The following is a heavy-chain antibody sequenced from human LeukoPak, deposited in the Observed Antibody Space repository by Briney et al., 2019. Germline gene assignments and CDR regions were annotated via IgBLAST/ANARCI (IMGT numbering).Heavy chain of an antibody. V-gene: IGHV4-4*02. CDR3: ARGVKIEYSSSSRNWYFDL. D-gene: IGHD6-6*01. J-gene: IGHJ2*01. CDR1: GGSISNTNW. CDR2: VNHQGST. Sequence: SETLSLTCGVSGGSISNTNWWTWVRQPPGKGLEWIGEVNHQGSTNYNPSLKSRVAISVDKSENHISLKLTSVTAADTAVYYCARGVKIEYSSSSRNWYFDLWGRGTLVTVSS.